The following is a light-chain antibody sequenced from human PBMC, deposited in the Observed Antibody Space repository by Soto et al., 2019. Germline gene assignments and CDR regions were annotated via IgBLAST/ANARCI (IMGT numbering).Light chain of an antibody. CDR3: QQRCNWPSRA. CDR1: QRVSIY. V-gene: IGKV3-11*02. J-gene: IGKJ5*01. CDR2: DAS. Sequence: EIVLTQSPATLSLSPGESATLSCRASQRVSIYLAWYQQKPGQAPRLLIYDASNRATGIPARFSGSGSGRELTLTIIGLGHSDVVGSYYQQRCNWPSRAFGQGTRLEIK.